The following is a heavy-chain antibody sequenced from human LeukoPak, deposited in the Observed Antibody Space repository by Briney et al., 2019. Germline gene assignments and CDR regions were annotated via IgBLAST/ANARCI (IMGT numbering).Heavy chain of an antibody. CDR3: AREASGSSSSWLGPFDY. Sequence: ASETLSLTCTVSGGSISSGSYYWSWIRQPAGKGLEWIGRIYTSGSTNYNPSLKSRVTISVDTSKNQFSLKLSSVTAADTAVYYCAREASGSSSSWLGPFDYWGQGTLVTVSS. D-gene: IGHD6-13*01. J-gene: IGHJ4*02. CDR2: IYTSGST. CDR1: GGSISSGSYY. V-gene: IGHV4-61*02.